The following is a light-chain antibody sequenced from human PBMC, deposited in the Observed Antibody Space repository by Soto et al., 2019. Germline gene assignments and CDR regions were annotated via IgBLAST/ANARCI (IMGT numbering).Light chain of an antibody. J-gene: IGKJ1*01. Sequence: EVVLTQSPGTLSLLPGERATLSCRASQTVSTSLAWYQQKPGRAPRLLIYGASTRASGVPARFSGSGSGTEFTLTISSLQSEDSAVYYCHQYNNWWTFGQGTKVDIK. CDR3: HQYNNWWT. CDR2: GAS. CDR1: QTVSTS. V-gene: IGKV3-15*01.